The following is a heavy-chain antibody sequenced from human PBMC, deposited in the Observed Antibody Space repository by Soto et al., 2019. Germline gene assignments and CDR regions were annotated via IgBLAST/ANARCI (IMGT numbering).Heavy chain of an antibody. J-gene: IGHJ4*02. CDR3: AKVKISGFLEWLLRLCYFDY. CDR2: ISGSGGST. Sequence: HPGGSLRLSCAASGFTFSSYAMSWVRQAPGKGLEWVSAISGSGGSTYYADSVKGRFTISRDNSKNTLYLQMNSLRAEDTAVYYCAKVKISGFLEWLLRLCYFDYWGQGTLVTVSS. V-gene: IGHV3-23*01. CDR1: GFTFSSYA. D-gene: IGHD3-3*01.